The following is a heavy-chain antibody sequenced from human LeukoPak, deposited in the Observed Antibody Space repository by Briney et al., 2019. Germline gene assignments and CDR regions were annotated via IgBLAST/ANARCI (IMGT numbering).Heavy chain of an antibody. D-gene: IGHD3-16*01. J-gene: IGHJ2*01. CDR2: IGGSAVDT. CDR3: AKLGSYWYFDV. V-gene: IGHV3-23*01. Sequence: GGSLRLSCAASGFTFNLYGMTWVRQAPGKGLEWVSGIGGSAVDTYYADSVKGRFTISRDNSKNELFLQMNNLRAEDTAVYFCAKLGSYWYFDVWGRGTLVTVSS. CDR1: GFTFNLYG.